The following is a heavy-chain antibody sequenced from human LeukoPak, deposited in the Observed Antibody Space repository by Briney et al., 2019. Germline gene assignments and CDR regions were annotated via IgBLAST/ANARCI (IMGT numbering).Heavy chain of an antibody. V-gene: IGHV4-38-2*02. CDR2: INHSGTT. Sequence: SETLSLTCTVSGYSISSGYYWSWIRQPPGKGLEWIGEINHSGTTNYNPSLKSRATISVDTTKNHFSLKLSSVTAADTAVYYCARPGGSNNWFAERYFDYWGQGTPVTVSS. CDR1: GYSISSGYY. D-gene: IGHD1-20*01. J-gene: IGHJ4*02. CDR3: ARPGGSNNWFAERYFDY.